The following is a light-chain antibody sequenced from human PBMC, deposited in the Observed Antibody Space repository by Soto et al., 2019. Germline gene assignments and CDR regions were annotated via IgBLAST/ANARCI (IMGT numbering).Light chain of an antibody. V-gene: IGKV3-15*01. CDR1: QSVGGN. J-gene: IGKJ1*01. CDR3: QQYNNWPPWT. CDR2: AAS. Sequence: EIVMTQSPATLSVSPGERATLSCRASQSVGGNLAWYQRKPGQPPRLLIYAASSRPTGIPARFSGSGSGTEFTLTISSLQSEDFAVYYCQQYNNWPPWTFGQGTKVEIK.